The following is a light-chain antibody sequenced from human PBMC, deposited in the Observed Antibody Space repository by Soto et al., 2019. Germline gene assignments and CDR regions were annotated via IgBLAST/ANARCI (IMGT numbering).Light chain of an antibody. Sequence: DIQMTQSPSTPSALVGDRVTTTCRASQSISSWLAWYQQKPGKAPKLLIYDASSLESRVPSRFSGSGSGTEFTLTISSLQPDDFATYHCQQYNSFIKTVGQGTKVENK. V-gene: IGKV1-5*01. CDR1: QSISSW. J-gene: IGKJ1*01. CDR3: QQYNSFIKT. CDR2: DAS.